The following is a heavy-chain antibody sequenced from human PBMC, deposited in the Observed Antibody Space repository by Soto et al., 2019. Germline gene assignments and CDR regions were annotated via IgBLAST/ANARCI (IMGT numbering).Heavy chain of an antibody. D-gene: IGHD1-1*01. V-gene: IGHV3-72*01. Sequence: EVQLVESGGGLVQPGGSLRLSCAASGFAFRDHYMDWVRQAPGKGLEWVGRIRNKVNAYTTDYAAAVRGRFTISRDDSKKSLYLQMTSLKTEDTAIYFCSRELGRTSGNDYWGQGTLVTVSS. CDR2: IRNKVNAYTT. CDR3: SRELGRTSGNDY. CDR1: GFAFRDHY. J-gene: IGHJ4*02.